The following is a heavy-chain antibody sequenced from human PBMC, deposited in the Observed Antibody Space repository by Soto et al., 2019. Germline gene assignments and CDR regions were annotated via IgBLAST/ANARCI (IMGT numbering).Heavy chain of an antibody. V-gene: IGHV3-23*01. D-gene: IGHD4-17*01. CDR3: AKINGDYYYYGMDV. CDR1: GFTFSIYA. Sequence: PGGSLRLSCAASGFTFSIYAMSWVRHAPGKGLEWVSAISGSGGSTYYADSVKGRFTISRDNSKNTLYLQMNSLRAEDTAVYCCAKINGDYYYYGMDVWGQGTTVTVSS. J-gene: IGHJ6*02. CDR2: ISGSGGST.